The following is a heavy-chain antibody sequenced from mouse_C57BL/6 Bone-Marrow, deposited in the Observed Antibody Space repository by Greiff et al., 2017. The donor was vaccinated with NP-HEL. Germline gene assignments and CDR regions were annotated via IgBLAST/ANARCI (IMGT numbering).Heavy chain of an antibody. J-gene: IGHJ2*01. CDR1: GYSFTGYF. Sequence: VQLQQSGPELVKPGDSVKISCKASGYSFTGYFMNWVMQSHGKSLEWIGRINPYNGDTFYNQKFKGKATLTVDKSSSTAHMELRSLTSEDSAVYYCARRGYSNYVYFDYWGQGTTLTVSS. CDR3: ARRGYSNYVYFDY. D-gene: IGHD2-5*01. CDR2: INPYNGDT. V-gene: IGHV1-20*01.